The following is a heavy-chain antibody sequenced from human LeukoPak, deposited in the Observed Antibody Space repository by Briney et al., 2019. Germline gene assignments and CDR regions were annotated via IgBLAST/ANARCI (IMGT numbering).Heavy chain of an antibody. Sequence: PSETLSLTCTVSGGSISSYYWSWIRQPPGKGLEWIGYIYYSRSTNYNPSLKSRVTISVDTSKNQFSLKLSSVTAADTAVYYCAGEDDSYDYWGQGTLVTVSS. CDR2: IYYSRST. V-gene: IGHV4-59*08. CDR1: GGSISSYY. CDR3: AGEDDSYDY. D-gene: IGHD5-18*01. J-gene: IGHJ4*02.